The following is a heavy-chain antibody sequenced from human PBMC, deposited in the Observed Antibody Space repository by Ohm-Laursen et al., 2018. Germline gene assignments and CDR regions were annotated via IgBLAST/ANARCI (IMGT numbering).Heavy chain of an antibody. CDR3: TRGRSPQFDAFDI. CDR1: GLTFSYYW. Sequence: SLRLSCTASGLTFSYYWMHWVRQAPGKGLVWVSHIKNDGSTTTYADSVKGRFTISRDSARNTLYLEMNSLRAEDTAVYYCTRGRSPQFDAFDIWGQGTMVTVFS. J-gene: IGHJ3*02. D-gene: IGHD5-24*01. CDR2: IKNDGSTT. V-gene: IGHV3-74*01.